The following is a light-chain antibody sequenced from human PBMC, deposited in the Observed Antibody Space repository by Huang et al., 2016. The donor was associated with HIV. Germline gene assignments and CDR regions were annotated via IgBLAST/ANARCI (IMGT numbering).Light chain of an antibody. CDR2: KAS. CDR1: QSISRC. J-gene: IGKJ2*01. V-gene: IGKV1-5*03. Sequence: DIQMTQSPSTLSASVGDRVTITCRASQSISRCLAWYQQKPGKAPKLLIYKASSLQSGVASRFGGSGSGTEFTLTISSLQPDDFATYYCQQYNSYSYTFGQGTKLEIK. CDR3: QQYNSYSYT.